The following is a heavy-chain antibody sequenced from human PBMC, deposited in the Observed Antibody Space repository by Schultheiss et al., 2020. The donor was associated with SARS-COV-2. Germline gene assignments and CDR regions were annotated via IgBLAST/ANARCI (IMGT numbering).Heavy chain of an antibody. CDR2: IYYSGST. J-gene: IGHJ4*02. CDR1: GGSISNYY. D-gene: IGHD2-21*02. V-gene: IGHV4-59*01. CDR3: ARVYCGGDCYLPGPLYYFDY. Sequence: SETLSLTCTVSGGSISNYYWSWIRQPPGKGLEWIGDIYYSGSTNYNPSLKSRVTISVDTSKNQFSLKLSSVTAADTAVYYCARVYCGGDCYLPGPLYYFDYWGQGTLVTVSS.